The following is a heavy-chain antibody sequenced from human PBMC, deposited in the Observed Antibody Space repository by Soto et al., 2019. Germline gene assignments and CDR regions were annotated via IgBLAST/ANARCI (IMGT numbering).Heavy chain of an antibody. Sequence: SQTLSLTCAITGDSVSSNSAGWSWVRQSPSRGLEWLGRTYYRSKWYNDYAVSVKSRITINPDTSKNQFSLQLNSVTPEDTAVYYCARDLKWEPYYYYGMDVWGQGTTVTVSS. J-gene: IGHJ6*02. D-gene: IGHD1-26*01. V-gene: IGHV6-1*01. CDR3: ARDLKWEPYYYYGMDV. CDR2: TYYRSKWYN. CDR1: GDSVSSNSAG.